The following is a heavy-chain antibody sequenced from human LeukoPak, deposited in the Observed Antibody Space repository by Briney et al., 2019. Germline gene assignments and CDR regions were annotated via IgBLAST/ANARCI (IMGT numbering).Heavy chain of an antibody. V-gene: IGHV5-51*01. D-gene: IGHD3-10*01. CDR3: ARRSGYYYGSGSPDY. J-gene: IGHJ4*02. Sequence: GASLQISCEGSGSSFTSYWIGWGRPLPGKGVEWMGIIYPGDSDTRYSPSFQGQVTISADKSISTAYLQWSSLKASDTAMYYCARRSGYYYGSGSPDYWGQGTLVTVSS. CDR1: GSSFTSYW. CDR2: IYPGDSDT.